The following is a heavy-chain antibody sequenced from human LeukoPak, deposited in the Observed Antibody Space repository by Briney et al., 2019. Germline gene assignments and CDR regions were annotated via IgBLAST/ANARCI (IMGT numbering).Heavy chain of an antibody. CDR1: GFTFSSYA. CDR2: ISSSSSYI. J-gene: IGHJ6*03. V-gene: IGHV3-21*01. CDR3: ARVFFGEELGGYYYYYYMDV. D-gene: IGHD7-27*01. Sequence: GGSLRLSCAASGFTFSSYAMSWVRQAPGKGLEWVSSISSSSSYIYYADSVKGRFTISRDNAKNSLYLQMDSLRAEDTAVYYCARVFFGEELGGYYYYYYMDVWGKGTTVTVSS.